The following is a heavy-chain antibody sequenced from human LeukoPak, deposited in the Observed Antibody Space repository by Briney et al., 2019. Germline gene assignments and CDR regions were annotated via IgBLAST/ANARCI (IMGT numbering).Heavy chain of an antibody. CDR1: GDSIKSGDAY. V-gene: IGHV4-34*01. CDR3: ASRDTATGLD. CDR2: INHSGST. J-gene: IGHJ4*02. D-gene: IGHD5-18*01. Sequence: SETLSLTCSVSGDSIKSGDAYWGWIRQPPGKGLEWIGEINHSGSTNYNPSLKSRVTISVDTSKNHFSLKLSSVTAADTAVYYCASRDTATGLDWGQGTLVTVSS.